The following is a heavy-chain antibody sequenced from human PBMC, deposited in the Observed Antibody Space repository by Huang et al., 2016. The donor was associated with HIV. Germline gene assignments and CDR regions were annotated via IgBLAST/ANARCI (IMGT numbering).Heavy chain of an antibody. CDR2: IYSNGDG. Sequence: QITLRESGPALVKPTQTLTLTCTFSGFSLTTTGVGVGWIRQPPGQALEWLAFIYSNGDGRYSPSLSSRLTITKDTSKNQVVLTMTNMDPVDTATYYCAHSTDAPAATFYFDFWGQGTLVAVSS. J-gene: IGHJ4*02. D-gene: IGHD6-25*01. V-gene: IGHV2-5*01. CDR3: AHSTDAPAATFYFDF. CDR1: GFSLTTTGVG.